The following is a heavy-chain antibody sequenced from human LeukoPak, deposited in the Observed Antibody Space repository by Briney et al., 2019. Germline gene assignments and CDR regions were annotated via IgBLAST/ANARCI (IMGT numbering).Heavy chain of an antibody. V-gene: IGHV3-20*04. J-gene: IGHJ5*02. CDR2: INWNGGST. D-gene: IGHD3-10*01. CDR3: ASDSVPMVRGVPTHWFDP. Sequence: GGSLRLSCAASGFTFDDYGMSWVRQAPGKGLEWVSGINWNGGSTGYADSVKGRFTLSRDNAKNSLYLQMNSLRAEDTALYYCASDSVPMVRGVPTHWFDPWGQGTLVTVSS. CDR1: GFTFDDYG.